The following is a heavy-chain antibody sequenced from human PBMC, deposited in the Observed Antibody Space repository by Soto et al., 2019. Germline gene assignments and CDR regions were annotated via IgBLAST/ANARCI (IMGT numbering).Heavy chain of an antibody. D-gene: IGHD4-17*01. J-gene: IGHJ4*02. V-gene: IGHV4-59*12. CDR1: GGSISSYY. CDR2: IHYSGST. Sequence: PSETLSLTCTVSGGSISSYYWSWIRQPPGKGLEWIGYIHYSGSTNYNPSLKSRVTISVDTSKNQFSLKLSSVTAADTAVYYCASSSTVTTLFDYWGQGTLVTVSS. CDR3: ASSSTVTTLFDY.